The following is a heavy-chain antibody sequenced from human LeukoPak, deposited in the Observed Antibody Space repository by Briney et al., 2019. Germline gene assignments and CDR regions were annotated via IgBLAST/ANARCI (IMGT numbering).Heavy chain of an antibody. Sequence: PSETLSLTCAVYGGSFSGYYWSWIRQPPGKGLEWIGEINHSGSTNYNPSLKSRVTISVDTSKNQFSLKLSSVTAADTAVYYCARAPYYYYNMDVGGKGTTVTVP. CDR2: INHSGST. CDR1: GGSFSGYY. J-gene: IGHJ6*03. V-gene: IGHV4-34*01. CDR3: ARAPYYYYNMDV.